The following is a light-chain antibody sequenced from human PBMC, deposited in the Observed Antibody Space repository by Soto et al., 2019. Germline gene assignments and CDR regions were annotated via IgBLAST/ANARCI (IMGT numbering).Light chain of an antibody. CDR1: RSVSSN. V-gene: IGKV3-15*01. Sequence: EIVMTQSPATLSVSPGERATLSCRSSRSVSSNVAWYQQKPGQAPRLLIHAASTRATGIPARFRGNGSGTEFTLTISSLQSADFALYYCQQYNHWPPETFGQGTKVAIK. CDR3: QQYNHWPPET. CDR2: AAS. J-gene: IGKJ1*01.